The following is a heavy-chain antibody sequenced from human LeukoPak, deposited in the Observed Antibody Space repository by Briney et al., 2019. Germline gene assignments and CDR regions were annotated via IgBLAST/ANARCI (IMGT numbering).Heavy chain of an antibody. J-gene: IGHJ2*01. CDR2: INAGNGNT. V-gene: IGHV1-3*01. Sequence: ASVKVSCKASGYTFTSYAMHWLRQAPGQRLEWIGWINAGNGNTKYSQKFQGRVTITRDTSASTAYMELSSLRSEDTAVYYCARSPYGDGAWYFDLWGRGTLVTVSS. D-gene: IGHD4-17*01. CDR1: GYTFTSYA. CDR3: ARSPYGDGAWYFDL.